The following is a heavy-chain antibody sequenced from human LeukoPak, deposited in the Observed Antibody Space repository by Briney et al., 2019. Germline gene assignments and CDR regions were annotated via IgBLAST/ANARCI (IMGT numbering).Heavy chain of an antibody. Sequence: SETLSLTCTVSGGSISSSTYYWGWIRQPPGKGLEWIGTIYSSGSTYYNPSLKSRVTISVDTSKNQFSLKLNSVTAADTAVHYCASQAFSGYCSGGSCQVPYDYWGQGTLVTVSS. V-gene: IGHV4-39*01. CDR2: IYSSGST. D-gene: IGHD2-15*01. J-gene: IGHJ4*02. CDR1: GGSISSSTYY. CDR3: ASQAFSGYCSGGSCQVPYDY.